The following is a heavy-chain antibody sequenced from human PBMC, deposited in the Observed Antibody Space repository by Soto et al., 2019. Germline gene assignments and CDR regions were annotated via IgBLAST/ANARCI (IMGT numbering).Heavy chain of an antibody. CDR2: ISAYNGNT. CDR3: ARSYYYDSSCYYGFDP. D-gene: IGHD3-22*01. Sequence: QVQLVQSGAAVKKPGASVNVSCKASGYTFTSYGVSWVRQAPGQGLEWMGWISAYNGNTNYAQELQGRLTMTTDTSMSTAYMELRRLRSDDTAVYYCARSYYYDSSCYYGFDPWGQGTLVTVSS. CDR1: GYTFTSYG. J-gene: IGHJ5*02. V-gene: IGHV1-18*01.